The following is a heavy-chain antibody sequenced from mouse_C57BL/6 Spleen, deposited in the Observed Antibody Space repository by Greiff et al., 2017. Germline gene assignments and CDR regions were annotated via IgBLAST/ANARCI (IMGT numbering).Heavy chain of an antibody. CDR3: ARAYYYGSSRYFDV. J-gene: IGHJ1*03. V-gene: IGHV5-17*01. CDR1: GFTFSDYG. CDR2: ISSGSSTI. D-gene: IGHD1-1*01. Sequence: EVQVVESGGGLVKPGGSLKLSCAASGFTFSDYGMHWVRQAPEKGLEWVAYISSGSSTIYYADTVKGRFTISRDNAKNTLFLQMTSLRSEDTAMYYCARAYYYGSSRYFDVWGTGTTVTVSS.